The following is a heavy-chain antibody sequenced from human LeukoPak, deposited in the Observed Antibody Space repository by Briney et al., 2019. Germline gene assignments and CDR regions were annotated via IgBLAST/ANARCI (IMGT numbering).Heavy chain of an antibody. CDR3: AKGVKVPLLRYFSYYMDV. CDR1: RFSCSNYS. Sequence: PGGSLRLSCAASRFSCSNYSVHWLRKAPGKGVEGVSFMRDDGSNRNYADYVKGRFTISRDNSNNTLYLQMNSLSAEDTAVYYCAKGVKVPLLRYFSYYMDVWGKGTTVTISS. CDR2: MRDDGSNR. J-gene: IGHJ6*03. V-gene: IGHV3-30*02. D-gene: IGHD3-9*01.